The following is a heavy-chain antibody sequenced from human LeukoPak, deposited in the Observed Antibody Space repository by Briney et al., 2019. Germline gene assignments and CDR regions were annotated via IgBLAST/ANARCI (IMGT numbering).Heavy chain of an antibody. V-gene: IGHV4-38-2*02. Sequence: SETLSPTCTVSGSAISSGYSWGWIRQPPGNGREWIGRIYPSGSTYYNPSLKSRVTIPVDTSKNQVSLKLSSVSAADTAVYYCGRPFTIFGGFVYWGQATLVTVCS. J-gene: IGHJ4*02. CDR3: GRPFTIFGGFVY. CDR1: GSAISSGYS. CDR2: IYPSGST. D-gene: IGHD3-3*01.